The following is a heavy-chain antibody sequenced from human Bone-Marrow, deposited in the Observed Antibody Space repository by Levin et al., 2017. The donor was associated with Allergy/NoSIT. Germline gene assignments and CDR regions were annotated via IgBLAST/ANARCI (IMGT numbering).Heavy chain of an antibody. V-gene: IGHV3-21*01. CDR1: GFSFSSSS. J-gene: IGHJ6*03. Sequence: GESLKISCAASGFSFSSSSMNWVRQAPGKGLEWVSSISSSGSYIYYADSLKGRFTVSRDNAKNSLYLQMNSLRAEDTAVYYCAKVITAYSYMDVWGEGTTVTVSS. CDR3: AKVITAYSYMDV. D-gene: IGHD2-21*01. CDR2: ISSSGSYI.